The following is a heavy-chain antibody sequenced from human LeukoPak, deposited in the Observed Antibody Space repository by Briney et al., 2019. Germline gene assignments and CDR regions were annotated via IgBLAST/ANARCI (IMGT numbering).Heavy chain of an antibody. Sequence: GGSLRLSCAASGFTFDDYAMHWVPQAPGKGLEWVSGISWNSGSIGYADSVKGRFTISRDNAKNSLYLHMNSLRAEDRALYYCAKRVGYAYGDSEPFDYWGEGTLVTVSS. CDR2: ISWNSGSI. D-gene: IGHD4-17*01. CDR1: GFTFDDYA. CDR3: AKRVGYAYGDSEPFDY. J-gene: IGHJ4*02. V-gene: IGHV3-9*01.